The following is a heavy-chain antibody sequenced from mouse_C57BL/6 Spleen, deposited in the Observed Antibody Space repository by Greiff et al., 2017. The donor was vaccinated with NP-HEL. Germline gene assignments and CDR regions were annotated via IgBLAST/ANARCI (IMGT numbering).Heavy chain of an antibody. V-gene: IGHV1-15*01. CDR1: GYTFTDYE. J-gene: IGHJ2*01. Sequence: VQLQQSGAELVRPGASVTLSCKASGYTFTDYEMHWVKQTPVHGLEWIGAIDPETGGTAYNQKFKGKAILTADKSSSTAYMELRSLTSEDSAVYYGTRLGDGYYKGYYFDYWGQGTTLTVSS. D-gene: IGHD2-3*01. CDR2: IDPETGGT. CDR3: TRLGDGYYKGYYFDY.